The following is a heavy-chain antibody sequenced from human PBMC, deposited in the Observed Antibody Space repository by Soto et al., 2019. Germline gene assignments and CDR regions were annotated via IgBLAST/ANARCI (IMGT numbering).Heavy chain of an antibody. CDR1: GGSVSSGSYY. J-gene: IGHJ4*02. CDR3: ARSITMVRGVITLHDY. V-gene: IGHV4-61*01. CDR2: IYYSGST. D-gene: IGHD3-10*01. Sequence: SETLSLTCTVSGGSVSSGSYYWSWIRQPPGKGLEWIGYIYYSGSTNYNPSLKSRVTISVDTSKNQFSLKLSSVTAADTAVYYCARSITMVRGVITLHDYWGQGTLVTVSS.